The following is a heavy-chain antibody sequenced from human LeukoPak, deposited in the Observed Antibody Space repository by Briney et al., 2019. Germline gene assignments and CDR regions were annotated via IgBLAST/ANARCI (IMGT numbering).Heavy chain of an antibody. J-gene: IGHJ4*02. Sequence: GGSLTLSCAASGFTFSSYSMNWVRQAPGKGLEWVSYISSSSSTIYYADSVKGRFTISRDNAKNSLYLQMNSLRAEDTAVYYCARDRYSSGWKRFDYWGQGTLVTVSS. CDR3: ARDRYSSGWKRFDY. CDR1: GFTFSSYS. D-gene: IGHD6-19*01. V-gene: IGHV3-48*04. CDR2: ISSSSSTI.